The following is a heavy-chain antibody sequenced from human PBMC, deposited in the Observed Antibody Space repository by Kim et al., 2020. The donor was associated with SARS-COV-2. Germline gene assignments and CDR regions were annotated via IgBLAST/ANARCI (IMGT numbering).Heavy chain of an antibody. J-gene: IGHJ5*02. CDR2: IRYDGNKK. D-gene: IGHD4-4*01. V-gene: IGHV3-33*08. CDR3: TRGTAGNDYSQWFDP. CDR1: GFTFSTYG. Sequence: GGSLRLSCAASGFTFSTYGMHWVRQAPGKGLEWVAVIRYDGNKKDYADSVKGRFTISRDNSKNMMFLQMNSLRAEDSGVYYCTRGTAGNDYSQWFDPWGQGTLVTVSS.